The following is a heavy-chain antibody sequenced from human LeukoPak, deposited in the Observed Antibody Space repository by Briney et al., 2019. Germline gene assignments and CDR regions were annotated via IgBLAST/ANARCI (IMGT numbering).Heavy chain of an antibody. J-gene: IGHJ4*02. Sequence: GGSLRLSCAASGFIFSNYAMHWVRQAPGKGLEWVAVISYDGSNKYYADSVKGRFTISRDNAKNSLYLQMKSLRAEDTAVYYCARVEALYNSGSVWAYWGQGTLVTVSS. CDR3: ARVEALYNSGSVWAY. V-gene: IGHV3-30*04. D-gene: IGHD3-10*01. CDR2: ISYDGSNK. CDR1: GFIFSNYA.